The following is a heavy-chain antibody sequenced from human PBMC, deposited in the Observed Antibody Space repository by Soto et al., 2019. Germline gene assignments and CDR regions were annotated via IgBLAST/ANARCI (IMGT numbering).Heavy chain of an antibody. CDR1: GGSISGFY. J-gene: IGHJ4*02. Sequence: PSETLSLTCTVAGGSISGFYWSWVRQPAGKGLKWIGRIYSSGTTKYNPSLRNRVTMSVDTSTDQYSLNLASMTAADTAVYFCARGPFCGDDCYFHVWGQGTQVTVSS. D-gene: IGHD2-21*02. CDR3: ARGPFCGDDCYFHV. CDR2: IYSSGTT. V-gene: IGHV4-4*07.